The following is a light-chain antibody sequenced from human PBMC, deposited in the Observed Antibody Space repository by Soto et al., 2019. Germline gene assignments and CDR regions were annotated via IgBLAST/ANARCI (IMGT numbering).Light chain of an antibody. CDR1: QSFAINY. CDR3: QQYGSSLWT. Sequence: EIVLTQSPGTLSLSPGERATLSCRASQSFAINYLAWYQQKPGQAPRLLIYGASNRATGIPDRFSGSGSGTDFTLTISRLEPEDFAVYYCQQYGSSLWTFDQGTKVEIK. J-gene: IGKJ1*01. CDR2: GAS. V-gene: IGKV3-20*01.